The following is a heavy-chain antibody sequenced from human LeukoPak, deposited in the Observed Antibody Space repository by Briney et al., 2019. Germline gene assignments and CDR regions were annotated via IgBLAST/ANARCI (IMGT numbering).Heavy chain of an antibody. CDR3: ARVEVATPEYYFDY. D-gene: IGHD5-12*01. J-gene: IGHJ4*02. V-gene: IGHV4-34*01. Sequence: SETLSLTYAVYGGSFSGYYWSWIRQPPGKGLEGIGEINHSGSTNYNPSLKSRVTISVDTSKNQFSLKLSSVTAAATAVYYCARVEVATPEYYFDYWGQGTLVTVSS. CDR1: GGSFSGYY. CDR2: INHSGST.